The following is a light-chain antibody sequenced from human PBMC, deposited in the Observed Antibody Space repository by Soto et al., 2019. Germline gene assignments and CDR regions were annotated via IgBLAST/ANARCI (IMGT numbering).Light chain of an antibody. CDR3: QSYDSSMSGSVV. J-gene: IGLJ2*01. Sequence: QSVLTQPPSVSGAPGQRVTISCTGSSSNIGACYDVPWYQQLPGTAPKLLIYGNSNRPSGVPDRFSGSKSGNSASLAITGLQAEDEADYYCQSYDSSMSGSVVFGGGTQLTVL. CDR2: GNS. V-gene: IGLV1-40*01. CDR1: SSNIGACYD.